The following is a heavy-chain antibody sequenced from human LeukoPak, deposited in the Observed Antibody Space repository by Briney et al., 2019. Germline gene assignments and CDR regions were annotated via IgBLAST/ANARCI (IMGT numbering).Heavy chain of an antibody. CDR2: IGSGSRTI. CDR3: ARDYTSSSGRAFDV. D-gene: IGHD6-6*01. J-gene: IGHJ3*01. V-gene: IGHV3-11*04. CDR1: GFTAGYNY. Sequence: GGSLTLSCAVSGFTAGYNYMSWVRQAPGKGLEWVAYIGSGSRTIYYADSVKGRFTMSRDNAKNSSYLQMNGLRADDTAMYYCARDYTSSSGRAFDVWGQGTMVTVSS.